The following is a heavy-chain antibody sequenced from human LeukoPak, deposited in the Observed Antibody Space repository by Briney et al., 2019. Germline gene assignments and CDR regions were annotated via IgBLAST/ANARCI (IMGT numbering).Heavy chain of an antibody. J-gene: IGHJ4*02. Sequence: GGSLRLSCVASGSTFSSDVMHWVRQAPGKGLEFVSTISSTGGTTYYANSVKGRFTVSRDNSKNTLFLQMGSLTPEDMAVYYCVTTRDGYNQPYSYWGQGTLVTVSS. D-gene: IGHD5-24*01. V-gene: IGHV3-64*01. CDR3: VTTRDGYNQPYSY. CDR1: GSTFSSDV. CDR2: ISSTGGTT.